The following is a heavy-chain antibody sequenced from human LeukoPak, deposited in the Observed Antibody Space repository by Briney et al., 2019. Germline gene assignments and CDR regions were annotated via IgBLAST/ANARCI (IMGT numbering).Heavy chain of an antibody. J-gene: IGHJ4*02. CDR3: AGPTCLRGGYCSTNF. D-gene: IGHD2-2*01. CDR1: GFTFTSHG. CDR2: ISSDGRNR. V-gene: IGHV3-30*03. Sequence: GGSLRLSCAASGFTFTSHGIHWVRQAPGKGLEWVAVISSDGRNRYYADSVKGRFTISRDNSKNTVYLELNSLRAEDTAVYYCAGPTCLRGGYCSTNFWGQGTLVTVSS.